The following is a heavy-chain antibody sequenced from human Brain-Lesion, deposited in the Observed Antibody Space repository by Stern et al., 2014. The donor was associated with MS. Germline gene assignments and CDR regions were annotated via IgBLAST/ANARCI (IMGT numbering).Heavy chain of an antibody. Sequence: QVQLVQSGPELKKPGSSVQVSCKASGGTFGTYPITWVRQAPGQGLEWMARSIPIFGSPNYAQKFQGRVTITADRSTTTVYMKLSSLKSDDAAVYYCAKDGPALVTNWFDPWGRGTLVTVSS. CDR1: GGTFGTYP. J-gene: IGHJ5*02. CDR3: AKDGPALVTNWFDP. CDR2: SIPIFGSP. D-gene: IGHD5-18*01. V-gene: IGHV1-69*06.